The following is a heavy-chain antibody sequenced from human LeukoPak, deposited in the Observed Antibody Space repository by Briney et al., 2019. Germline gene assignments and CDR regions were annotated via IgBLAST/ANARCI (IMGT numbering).Heavy chain of an antibody. CDR2: INPNTGDT. V-gene: IGHV1-2*02. CDR3: ARDMWQQFDWFDP. Sequence: ASVKISCKASGYTFSGYYMHWVRQAPGQGLEWMGWINPNTGDTNYAQKFQGRVTMIRDTSLSTAYMELSRLRSDDTAVYFCARDMWQQFDWFDPWGQGTLLTVSS. CDR1: GYTFSGYY. J-gene: IGHJ5*02. D-gene: IGHD6-13*01.